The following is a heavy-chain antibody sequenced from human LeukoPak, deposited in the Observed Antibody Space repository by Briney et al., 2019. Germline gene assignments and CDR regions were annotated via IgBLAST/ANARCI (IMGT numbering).Heavy chain of an antibody. V-gene: IGHV3-30*04. CDR2: ISYDGSYK. Sequence: GGSLRLSCAASGFTFRSYAMHWVRQAPGKGLEWVAVISYDGSYKSYADSVKGRFTISRDNSKNTLYLQMNNLRAEDTAVYYCAKRMVNYGFDYWGQGTLVTVSS. CDR1: GFTFRSYA. D-gene: IGHD4/OR15-4a*01. CDR3: AKRMVNYGFDY. J-gene: IGHJ4*02.